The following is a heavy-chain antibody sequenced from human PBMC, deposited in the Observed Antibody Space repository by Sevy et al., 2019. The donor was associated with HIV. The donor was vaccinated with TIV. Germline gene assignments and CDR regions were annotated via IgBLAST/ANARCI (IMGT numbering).Heavy chain of an antibody. CDR1: AINIRDYW. D-gene: IGHD2-15*01. Sequence: GGCLRLSCEASAINIRDYWMNWVRQAPGKGLEWLANINPDGSKIYYADSVKGRFTISRDYAKNSVFLQMTSLRAKVTAVYYCVRAIQLAASYWGQGMLVTVSS. CDR2: INPDGSKI. CDR3: VRAIQLAASY. V-gene: IGHV3-7*02. J-gene: IGHJ4*02.